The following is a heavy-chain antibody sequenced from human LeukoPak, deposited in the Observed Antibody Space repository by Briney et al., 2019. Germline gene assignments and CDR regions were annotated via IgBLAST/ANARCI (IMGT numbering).Heavy chain of an antibody. CDR3: ARGYGVREVIIAPGY. D-gene: IGHD3-10*01. J-gene: IGHJ4*02. CDR1: GFTFSSYG. CDR2: IWYDGSKK. Sequence: GRSLRLSCEVSGFTFSSYGMHWIRPAPGKGLEWVSVIWYDGSKKYYADSVKGRFTISRDNSKNTVYLQMNSLRAEDTAVYYCARGYGVREVIIAPGYWGQGTLVTVSS. V-gene: IGHV3-33*01.